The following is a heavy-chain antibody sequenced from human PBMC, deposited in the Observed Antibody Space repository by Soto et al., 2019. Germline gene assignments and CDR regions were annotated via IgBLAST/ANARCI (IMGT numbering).Heavy chain of an antibody. CDR3: ARGGNWFDP. CDR2: ISSSGGST. V-gene: IGHV3-23*01. J-gene: IGHJ5*02. CDR1: GFTFSSYA. D-gene: IGHD3-10*01. Sequence: GGSLRLSCSASGFTFSSYAMNWVRQAPGKGLEWVSGISSSGGSTFYGDSVRDRFTISRDNSKNTVYLEMNSLRAEDTAVYYCARGGNWFDPWGQGTLVTVSS.